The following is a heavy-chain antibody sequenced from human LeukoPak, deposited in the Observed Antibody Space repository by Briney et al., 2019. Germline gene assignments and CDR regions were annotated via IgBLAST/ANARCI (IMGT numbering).Heavy chain of an antibody. CDR1: EFTFSHFA. CDR2: VSSHGNDG. CDR3: TRDAYNFNDFDY. V-gene: IGHV3-30*01. Sequence: GGSLRLSCAVSEFTFSHFAVHWVRQAPGKGLEWVAVVSSHGNDGYYADSVKGRFTISRDNSKNTLYLQIDSLRAEDTAIYYCTRDAYNFNDFDYWGQGTLVTVSS. J-gene: IGHJ4*02. D-gene: IGHD5-24*01.